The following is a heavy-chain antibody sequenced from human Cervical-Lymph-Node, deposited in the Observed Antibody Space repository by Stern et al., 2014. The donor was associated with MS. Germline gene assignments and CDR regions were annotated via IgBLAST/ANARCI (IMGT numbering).Heavy chain of an antibody. Sequence: VQLEESGPEVRKPGSSVKVSCKASGGLFMTHAISWVRQAPGQGLEWMGGIIAIFGTTKYAQKFQGRVSIIVDESTSTVYMELSSLRHEDTALYYCAREAGYSFSYYGMDVWGQGTAVTVSS. CDR1: GGLFMTHA. CDR3: AREAGYSFSYYGMDV. J-gene: IGHJ6*02. V-gene: IGHV1-69*01. D-gene: IGHD5-18*01. CDR2: IIAIFGTT.